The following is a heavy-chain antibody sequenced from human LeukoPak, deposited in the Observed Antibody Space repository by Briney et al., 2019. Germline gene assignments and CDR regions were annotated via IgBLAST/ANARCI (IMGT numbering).Heavy chain of an antibody. CDR1: GFFFGAYA. J-gene: IGHJ6*03. V-gene: IGHV3-49*03. Sequence: GRSLRLSCTTSGFFFGAYAMSWFRQAPGKGLEWVGLIRSKTYGGAIEYAASVKGRFTISRDDSKGIAYLQMNSLKTEDIAVYYCARDQLGGDPDDYYYYYMDVWGKGTTVTVSS. D-gene: IGHD4-17*01. CDR2: IRSKTYGGAI. CDR3: ARDQLGGDPDDYYYYYMDV.